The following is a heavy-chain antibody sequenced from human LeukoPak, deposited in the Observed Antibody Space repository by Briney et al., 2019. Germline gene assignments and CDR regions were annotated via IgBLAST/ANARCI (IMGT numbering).Heavy chain of an antibody. D-gene: IGHD2-15*01. V-gene: IGHV1-58*01. CDR1: GFTFTSSA. Sequence: SVKVSCKASGFTFTSSAVQWVRQARGQRLEWIGWIVVGSGNTNYAQKFQEGVTVTRDMSTSTAYMELSSLRSEDTAVYYCAADGGSYTALNWFDPWGQGTLVTVSS. CDR2: IVVGSGNT. CDR3: AADGGSYTALNWFDP. J-gene: IGHJ5*02.